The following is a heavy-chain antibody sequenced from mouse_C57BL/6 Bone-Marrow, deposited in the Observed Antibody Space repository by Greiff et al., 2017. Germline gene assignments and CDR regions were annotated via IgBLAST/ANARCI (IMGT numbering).Heavy chain of an antibody. Sequence: EVKLVESGGDLVKPGGSLKLSCAASGFTFSSYGMSWVRQTPDKRLEWVATISSGGSYTYYPDSVKGRFTISRDNAKNTLYLQMSSLKSEDTAMYYCARQGYDSLDYWGQGTTLTVSS. V-gene: IGHV5-6*01. J-gene: IGHJ2*01. CDR1: GFTFSSYG. CDR3: ARQGYDSLDY. CDR2: ISSGGSYT. D-gene: IGHD2-4*01.